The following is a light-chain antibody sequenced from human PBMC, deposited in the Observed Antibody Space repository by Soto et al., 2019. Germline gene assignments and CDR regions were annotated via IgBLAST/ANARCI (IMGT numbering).Light chain of an antibody. CDR3: QQYGSSPTYT. CDR2: GAS. V-gene: IGKV3-20*01. J-gene: IGKJ2*01. Sequence: EIVLTQSPGTLSLSPGERATLSCRASQSVSSSYLAWYQQKPGQAARLLIYGASSRATGIPDRFSGSGSGTDFTLTISRLEPEDCAVYYCQQYGSSPTYTFGQGTKLEIK. CDR1: QSVSSSY.